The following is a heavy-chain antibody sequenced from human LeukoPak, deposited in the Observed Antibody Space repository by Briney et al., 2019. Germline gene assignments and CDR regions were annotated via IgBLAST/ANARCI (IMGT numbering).Heavy chain of an antibody. CDR2: IRKDGSQI. V-gene: IGHV3-7*01. J-gene: IGHJ3*02. CDR1: GFTFSNDW. D-gene: IGHD6-19*01. Sequence: GGSLRLSCVASGFTFSNDWMTWVRQVPGKELEWVANIRKDGSQINYVDSVKGRFTMSRDNAKNSLFLQMNNLRAEDTAIYYCARDHSPSIYGSVWYDAFDIWGQGTMVTVSS. CDR3: ARDHSPSIYGSVWYDAFDI.